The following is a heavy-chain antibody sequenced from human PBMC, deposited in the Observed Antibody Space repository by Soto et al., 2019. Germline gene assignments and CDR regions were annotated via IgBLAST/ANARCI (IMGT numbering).Heavy chain of an antibody. Sequence: SVKVSCKASGGTFSSYAISWVRLAPGQGLEWMGGIIPIFGTANYAQKFQGRVTITADESTSTAYMELSSLRSEDTAVYYCARDHVRGYYDSSGYYYAATDYWGQGALVTVSS. CDR1: GGTFSSYA. V-gene: IGHV1-69*13. CDR2: IIPIFGTA. CDR3: ARDHVRGYYDSSGYYYAATDY. J-gene: IGHJ4*02. D-gene: IGHD3-22*01.